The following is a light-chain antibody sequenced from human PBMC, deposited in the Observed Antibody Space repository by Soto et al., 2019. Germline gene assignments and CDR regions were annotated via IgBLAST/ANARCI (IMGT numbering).Light chain of an antibody. V-gene: IGLV2-14*01. CDR1: SSDMGGYGY. CDR3: SSYRATGTLVV. Sequence: QSALTQPDSVSGSLGQSVTLSCTGTSSDMGGYGYVSWYQQSPGRAPKLIIFEVHDRRVAVSDRFSGSKAGNTASLTVSGRQVEDEATYYCSSYRATGTLVVFGGGTNLTVL. J-gene: IGLJ2*01. CDR2: EVH.